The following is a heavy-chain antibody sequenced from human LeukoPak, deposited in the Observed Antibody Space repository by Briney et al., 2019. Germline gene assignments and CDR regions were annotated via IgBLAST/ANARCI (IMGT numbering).Heavy chain of an antibody. V-gene: IGHV6-1*01. CDR2: TFYRSKWSN. CDR1: GDSVSSNSVA. CDR3: ARALETGLGTYLDY. Sequence: SQTLSLTFAISGDSVSSNSVAWNWIRQSPSTGLEWLGRTFYRSKWSNDYAVSVKSRITINPDTSKNQFSLQLNSVTPEDMAVYYCARALETGLGTYLDYWGQGALVTVSS. J-gene: IGHJ4*02. D-gene: IGHD7-27*01.